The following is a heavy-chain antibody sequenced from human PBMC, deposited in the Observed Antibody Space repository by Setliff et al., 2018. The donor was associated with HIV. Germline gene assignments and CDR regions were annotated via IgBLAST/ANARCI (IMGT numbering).Heavy chain of an antibody. CDR1: GYIFSTSG. D-gene: IGHD1-1*01. V-gene: IGHV1-18*01. J-gene: IGHJ4*02. CDR3: ARQLSNSLES. Sequence: ASVKVSCKASGYIFSTSGISWVRQAPGQGLEWMGWINIINGNTNYEQKLQGRVTMTTDTSTSTAYMELRSLRSDDTAVYYCARQLSNSLESWGQGTPVTVSS. CDR2: INIINGNT.